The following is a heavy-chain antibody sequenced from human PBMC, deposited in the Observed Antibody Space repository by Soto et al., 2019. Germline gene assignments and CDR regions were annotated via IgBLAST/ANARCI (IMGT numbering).Heavy chain of an antibody. CDR3: DASMDYGIDY. V-gene: IGHV3-21*01. J-gene: IGHJ4*02. Sequence: EVQLVESGGGLVKPGGSLRLSCAASGFTFSSYSMNWVRQAPGKGLEWVSSISSSSSYIYYADSVKGRFTISRDNAENPLNLQMNSLRAEDTVVSYWDASMDYGIDYWGQGTLVTVCS. D-gene: IGHD4-17*01. CDR2: ISSSSSYI. CDR1: GFTFSSYS.